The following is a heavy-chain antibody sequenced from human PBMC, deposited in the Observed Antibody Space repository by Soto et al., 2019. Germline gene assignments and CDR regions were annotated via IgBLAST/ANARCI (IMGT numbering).Heavy chain of an antibody. D-gene: IGHD3-10*01. Sequence: QMEQSGAEVRKPGSSVKVSCKPSGGSLTSYPMAWVRQAPGQGFEWMGGIIPIHGTTEYAQKFQGRVTITADESTNRATLELTGLTAEDTAVYYCARGGGLVSWGQGTLVTVSS. CDR1: GGSLTSYP. CDR2: IIPIHGTT. V-gene: IGHV1-69*01. CDR3: ARGGGLVS. J-gene: IGHJ4*02.